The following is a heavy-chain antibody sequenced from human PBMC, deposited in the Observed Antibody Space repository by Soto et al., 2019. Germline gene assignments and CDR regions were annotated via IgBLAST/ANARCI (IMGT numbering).Heavy chain of an antibody. J-gene: IGHJ4*02. Sequence: QEQLVESGGGVVQPGRSLRLSCAASGFTFNTYGMHWLRQAPGKGLEWVAVISYDGSDKYYADSVKGRFIISRDNSKNTLYLQMNSLRAEDTAIYYCAKSPILYCSSPYCYKFYFDFWGQGALVTVSS. D-gene: IGHD2-21*01. CDR2: ISYDGSDK. CDR1: GFTFNTYG. V-gene: IGHV3-30*18. CDR3: AKSPILYCSSPYCYKFYFDF.